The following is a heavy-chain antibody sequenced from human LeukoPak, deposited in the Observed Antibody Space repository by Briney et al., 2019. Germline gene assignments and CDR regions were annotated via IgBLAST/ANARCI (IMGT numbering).Heavy chain of an antibody. CDR2: IWYDGSNK. CDR3: ARGVNTVTFNWFDP. D-gene: IGHD4-17*01. J-gene: IGHJ5*02. Sequence: PGGSLRLSCAASGFTFSSYGMHWVRQAPGKGLEGVAVIWYDGSNKYYADSVKGRFTISRDNPKNTLYLQMNSLRAEDTAMYYCARGVNTVTFNWFDPWGQGTLVTVSS. CDR1: GFTFSSYG. V-gene: IGHV3-33*01.